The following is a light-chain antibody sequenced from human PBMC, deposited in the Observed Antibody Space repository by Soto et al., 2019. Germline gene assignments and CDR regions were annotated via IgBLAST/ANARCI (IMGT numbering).Light chain of an antibody. Sequence: EIVMTQSPATLSVSPGGRATLSCRASQSISDTLAWYQQKPGQAPMPLIYSASRRAAGFPGRFSGSRSGTDFTPSISSLQSEDLAVYYYQQYNNWPWTFGQGTKVDIK. V-gene: IGKV3-15*01. CDR1: QSISDT. CDR2: SAS. CDR3: QQYNNWPWT. J-gene: IGKJ1*01.